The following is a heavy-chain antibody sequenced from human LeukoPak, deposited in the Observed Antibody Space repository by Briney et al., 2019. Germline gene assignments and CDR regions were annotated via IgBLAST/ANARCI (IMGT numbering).Heavy chain of an antibody. CDR2: INPSGGST. D-gene: IGHD6-19*01. CDR3: ARAPRVAVDVGFDY. Sequence: ASVKVSFKASGYTLTRYYMHSVREAPGQGLEWMGIINPSGGSTSYAQKFQGRVTMTRDTSTSTVYMELSSLRSEHTAVYYCARAPRVAVDVGFDYWVQGTMVTVSS. J-gene: IGHJ4*02. V-gene: IGHV1-46*01. CDR1: GYTLTRYY.